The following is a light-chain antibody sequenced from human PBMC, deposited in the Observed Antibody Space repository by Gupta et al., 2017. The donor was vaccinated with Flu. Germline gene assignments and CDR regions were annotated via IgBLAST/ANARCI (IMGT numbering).Light chain of an antibody. V-gene: IGKV3-15*01. J-gene: IGKJ1*01. CDR2: GAS. CDR1: QSVGTT. CDR3: QQYNNWWT. Sequence: IVMTQSPASLSVSPGDRSTLSCRASQSVGTTLAWYQQKPGQAPRLIISGASTRAPGSTGRFSCSGDVTEFTRTISSRQYEDCAVYYGQQYNNWWTFGQGTRLEIK.